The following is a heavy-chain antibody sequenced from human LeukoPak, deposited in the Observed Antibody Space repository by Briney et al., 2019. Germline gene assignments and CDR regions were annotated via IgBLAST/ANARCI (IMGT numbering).Heavy chain of an antibody. J-gene: IGHJ4*02. CDR1: GGSISSYY. D-gene: IGHD6-19*01. CDR3: ARGVAGFDY. V-gene: IGHV4-59*01. CDR2: IYYSGNT. Sequence: SETLSLTCTVSGGSISSYYWSWIRQPPGKGLEWIGYIYYSGNTNYNSSLKSRVTISVDTSKNQFSLKLSSVTAADTAVYYCARGVAGFDYWGQGTLVTVSS.